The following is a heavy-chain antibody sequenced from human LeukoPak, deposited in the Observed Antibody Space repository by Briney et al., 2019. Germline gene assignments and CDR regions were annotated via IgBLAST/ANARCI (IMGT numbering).Heavy chain of an antibody. J-gene: IGHJ4*02. D-gene: IGHD6-19*01. V-gene: IGHV3-7*03. CDR2: IKQDGSEN. CDR3: ARGSDHASGWPYYFHY. CDR1: GFTFSSYW. Sequence: GGSLRLSCAASGFTFSSYWMTWVRQAPGKGLEWVANIKQDGSENYYVDSVKGRFTISRDNAKNSLYLQMNSLRTDDTALYFCARGSDHASGWPYYFHYWGQGALVTVSS.